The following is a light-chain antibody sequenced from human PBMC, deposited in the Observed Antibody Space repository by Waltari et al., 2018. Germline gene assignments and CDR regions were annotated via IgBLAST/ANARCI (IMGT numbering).Light chain of an antibody. J-gene: IGKJ1*01. CDR1: QSISRY. CDR2: DAS. V-gene: IGKV3-20*01. Sequence: EIMLTQSPGTLSLSPGERATLSCRASQSISRYLAWYQYKPGQAPRLLIYDASSRATGIPDRFSGSGSGTDFSLTISRLEPEDFAVYYCQKYGSLPATFGQGTKVEIK. CDR3: QKYGSLPAT.